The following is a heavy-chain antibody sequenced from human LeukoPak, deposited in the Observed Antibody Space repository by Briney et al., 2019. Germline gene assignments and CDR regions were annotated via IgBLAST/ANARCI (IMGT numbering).Heavy chain of an antibody. Sequence: ASVKVSCKASGYTLSSYDISWVRQAPGQGLEWMGWISAYNGNTNYAQKLQGRVTMTTDTSTSTAYMELRSLRSDDTAVYYCAGDYEYVWGNQPALFDYWGQGTLVTVSS. D-gene: IGHD3-16*01. V-gene: IGHV1-18*01. CDR2: ISAYNGNT. CDR3: AGDYEYVWGNQPALFDY. CDR1: GYTLSSYD. J-gene: IGHJ4*02.